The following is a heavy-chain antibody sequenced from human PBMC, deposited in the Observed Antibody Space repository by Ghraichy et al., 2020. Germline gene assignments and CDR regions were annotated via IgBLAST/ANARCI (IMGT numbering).Heavy chain of an antibody. J-gene: IGHJ3*01. CDR1: GASISSSNW. CDR2: IYHSGST. CDR3: ASLRHGAAVGGGAFEV. V-gene: IGHV4-4*02. Sequence: SDTLSLTCAVSGASISSSNWWSWVRQPPGKGLEWIGEIYHSGSTNYNPSLESRLTISVDKSKNHFSLELSSVTAADTAVYYCASLRHGAAVGGGAFEVWGQGTMVTVSS. D-gene: IGHD6-13*01.